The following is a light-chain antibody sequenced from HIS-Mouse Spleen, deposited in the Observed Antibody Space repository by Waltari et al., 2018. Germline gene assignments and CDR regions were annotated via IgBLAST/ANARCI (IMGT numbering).Light chain of an antibody. CDR1: SSDVGSYTL. CDR3: CSYAGSSTWV. J-gene: IGLJ3*02. V-gene: IGLV2-23*01. Sequence: QSALTPPASVSGSPGQSITISSTGTSSDVGSYTLLSWYQQHPGKAPKLMIYEGSKRPSGVSNRFSGSKSGNTASLTISGLQAEDEADYYCCSYAGSSTWVFGGGTKLTVL. CDR2: EGS.